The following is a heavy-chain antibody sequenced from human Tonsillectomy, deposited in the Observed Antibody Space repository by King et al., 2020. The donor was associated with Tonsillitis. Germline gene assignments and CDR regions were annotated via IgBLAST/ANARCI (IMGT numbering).Heavy chain of an antibody. D-gene: IGHD6-13*01. CDR3: ASYIGSRCLHY. CDR2: INAGNGNT. CDR1: GYTFTSYA. Sequence: QLVQSGAEVKKPGASVKVSCKASGYTFTSYAVHWVRQAPGQRLEWMGWINAGNGNTKYSQKFQGRVTITRDTSASTAYMEVRSLRSEDTAVYYCASYIGSRCLHYWGRGTLVTVSS. V-gene: IGHV1-3*01. J-gene: IGHJ4*02.